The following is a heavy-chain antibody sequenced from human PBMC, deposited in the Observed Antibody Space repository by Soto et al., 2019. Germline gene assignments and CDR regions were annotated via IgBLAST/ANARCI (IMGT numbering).Heavy chain of an antibody. J-gene: IGHJ6*02. D-gene: IGHD3-10*01. CDR2: INPSDGST. V-gene: IGHV1-46*01. Sequence: ASVKVSCKASGYTFTTYYMHWVRQAPGQGLEWMGMINPSDGSTKYAQKFQGRVTMTRDTSTSTAYMELSSLRSEDTAVYYCASSYYGSGNPKDYYYGMDVWGQGTTVTVSS. CDR1: GYTFTTYY. CDR3: ASSYYGSGNPKDYYYGMDV.